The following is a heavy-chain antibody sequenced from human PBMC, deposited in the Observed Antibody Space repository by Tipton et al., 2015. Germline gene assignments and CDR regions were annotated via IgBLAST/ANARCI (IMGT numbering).Heavy chain of an antibody. CDR2: INPNSGGA. D-gene: IGHD4-17*01. V-gene: IGHV1-2*02. CDR1: GGTFSSYT. J-gene: IGHJ4*02. Sequence: QSGAEVKKPGSSVKVSCKASGGTFSSYTFSWVRQAPGQGLEWVGRINPNSGGANYAQIFQGRVTMTRDTSITTAYMELSRLKSNDTAVYYCARDRYGDRDFDYWGQGTLVTVAS. CDR3: ARDRYGDRDFDY.